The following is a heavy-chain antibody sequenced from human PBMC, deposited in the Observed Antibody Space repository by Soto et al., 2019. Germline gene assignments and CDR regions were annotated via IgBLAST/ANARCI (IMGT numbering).Heavy chain of an antibody. J-gene: IGHJ6*02. D-gene: IGHD1-1*01. Sequence: PGESLKISCKGSGYSFTTYWIGWVLQMPGKGLEWMGIIYPGDSDTRYSPSFQGQVTISADKSISTAYLQWSSLKASDTAMYYCARRNQVGHYFYGLDVWGQGTTVTVSS. CDR2: IYPGDSDT. V-gene: IGHV5-51*01. CDR3: ARRNQVGHYFYGLDV. CDR1: GYSFTTYW.